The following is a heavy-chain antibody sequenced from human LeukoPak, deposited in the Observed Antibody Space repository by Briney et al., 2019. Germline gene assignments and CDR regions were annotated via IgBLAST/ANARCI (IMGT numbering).Heavy chain of an antibody. CDR3: ARRRSTLYNDY. J-gene: IGHJ4*02. CDR2: ISSSSSYI. D-gene: IGHD1-1*01. CDR1: GFTFSSYA. Sequence: GRSLRLSCAASGFTFSSYAMNWVRQAPGKGLEWVSSISSSSSYIYYADSVKGRFTISRDNAKNSLYLQMNSLRAEDTAVYYCARRRSTLYNDYWGQGTLVTVSS. V-gene: IGHV3-21*01.